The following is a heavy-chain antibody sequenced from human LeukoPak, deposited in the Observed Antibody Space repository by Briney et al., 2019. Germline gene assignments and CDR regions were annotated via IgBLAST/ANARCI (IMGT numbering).Heavy chain of an antibody. CDR3: ARDLYGVXDAFDI. V-gene: IGHV3-21*01. Sequence: GGSLRLSCAASGFTFSSCSMTWVRQAPGKGLEWVSSISSSSSYIYYADSVKGRFTISRDNAKNSLYLQMNSLRAEDTAVYYCARDLYGVXDAFDIWGRGTMVTVSS. D-gene: IGHD4-17*01. J-gene: IGHJ3*02. CDR2: ISSSSSYI. CDR1: GFTFSSCS.